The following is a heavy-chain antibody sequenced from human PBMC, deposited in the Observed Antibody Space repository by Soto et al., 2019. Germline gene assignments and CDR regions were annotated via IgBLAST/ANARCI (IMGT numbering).Heavy chain of an antibody. D-gene: IGHD3-22*01. CDR1: GNSISTTNW. CDR3: ARDVGYHYDGSPSGQFDF. J-gene: IGHJ4*02. V-gene: IGHV4-4*02. CDR2: IYHSGST. Sequence: SETLSFTCVVSGNSISTTNWWSWVRQSPGKGLEWIGEIYHSGSTNYNPSLKSRVTISVDKSKNQFSLKLSSVTAADTAVYYCARDVGYHYDGSPSGQFDFWGQGTLGTVSS.